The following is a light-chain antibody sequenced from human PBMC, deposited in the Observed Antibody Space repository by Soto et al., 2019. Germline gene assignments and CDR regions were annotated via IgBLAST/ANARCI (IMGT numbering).Light chain of an antibody. CDR2: GAS. V-gene: IGKV3-15*01. J-gene: IGKJ1*01. CDR1: QSVSSN. CDR3: QQYNDWPRT. Sequence: EIVITQSPATLSVSPGERATLSCRASQSVSSNLAWYQQKPGQAPRLPIYGASTRATGIPARFSGSGSGTEFTLTISSXQSEDFAVYYCQQYNDWPRTFGQGTKVDIK.